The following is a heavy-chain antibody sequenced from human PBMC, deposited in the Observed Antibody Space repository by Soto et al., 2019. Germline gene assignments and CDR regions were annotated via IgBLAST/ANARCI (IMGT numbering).Heavy chain of an antibody. CDR1: GYTFTSYG. D-gene: IGHD3-22*01. CDR3: ARATYYYDSSGYYDY. V-gene: IGHV1-18*04. J-gene: IGHJ4*02. Sequence: GESLKISCKGSGYTFTSYGISWVRQAPGQGLEWMGWISAYNGNTNYAQKLQGRVTMTTDTSTSTAYMELRSLRSGDTAVYYCARATYYYDSSGYYDYWGQGTLVTVSS. CDR2: ISAYNGNT.